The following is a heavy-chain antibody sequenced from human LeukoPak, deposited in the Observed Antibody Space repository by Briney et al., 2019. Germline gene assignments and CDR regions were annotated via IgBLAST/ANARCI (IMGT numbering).Heavy chain of an antibody. CDR2: ISAYNGNT. J-gene: IGHJ5*02. CDR1: GYTFTSYY. D-gene: IGHD3-16*01. V-gene: IGHV1-18*04. Sequence: ASVKVSCKASGYTFTSYYMHWVRQAPGQGLEWVGWISAYNGNTNYAQKFQGRVTMTTDTSTTTAYMELRSLRSDDTAVYYCARTPGGSRTNWFDPWGQGTLVTVSS. CDR3: ARTPGGSRTNWFDP.